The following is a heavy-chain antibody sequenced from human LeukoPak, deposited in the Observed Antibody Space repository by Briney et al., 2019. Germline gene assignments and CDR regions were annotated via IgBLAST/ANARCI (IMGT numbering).Heavy chain of an antibody. CDR1: GFTFDDYA. V-gene: IGHV3-9*01. J-gene: IGHJ4*02. CDR2: ISWNSGSI. CDR3: AKDIGPRAGSGHFDY. D-gene: IGHD2-8*02. Sequence: PGGSLRLSCAASGFTFDDYAMHWVRQAPGKGLEWVSGISWNSGSIGYADSVKGRFTISRDNAKNSLYLQMNSLRAEDTALYYCAKDIGPRAGSGHFDYWGQGNLVTVSS.